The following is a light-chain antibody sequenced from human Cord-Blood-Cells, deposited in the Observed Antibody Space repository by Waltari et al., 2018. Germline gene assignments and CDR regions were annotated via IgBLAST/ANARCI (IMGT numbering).Light chain of an antibody. Sequence: QSALTQPASVSGSPGQSITISCTGTSSDVGSYNLVSWYQQHPGKAPKLMIYEVSKRPSGVSNRCSGSKSGNTASLTIAGLQAEDEADYYCCSYAGSSTDVVFGGGTKLTVL. CDR3: CSYAGSSTDVV. V-gene: IGLV2-23*02. CDR2: EVS. J-gene: IGLJ2*01. CDR1: SSDVGSYNL.